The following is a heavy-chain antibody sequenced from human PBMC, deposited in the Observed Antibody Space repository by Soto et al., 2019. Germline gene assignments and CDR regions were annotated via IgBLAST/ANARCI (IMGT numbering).Heavy chain of an antibody. D-gene: IGHD2-15*01. J-gene: IGHJ4*02. CDR3: ARESRYCSGGSCYFLPGIDY. Sequence: SVNVSCKAFGGTFSSYAISWVRKAPGQGLEWMGGIIPIFGTANYAQKFQGRVTITADESTSTAYMELSSLRSEDTAVYYCARESRYCSGGSCYFLPGIDYWGQGTLVTVSS. CDR2: IIPIFGTA. V-gene: IGHV1-69*13. CDR1: GGTFSSYA.